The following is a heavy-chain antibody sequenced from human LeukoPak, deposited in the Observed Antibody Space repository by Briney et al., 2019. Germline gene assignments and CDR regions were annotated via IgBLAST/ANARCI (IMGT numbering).Heavy chain of an antibody. CDR2: IYTSGST. Sequence: SETLSLTCTVSGNSFGDYYWSWIRQPAGKGLEWIGRIYTSGSTTYNPSLKSRVTMSVDTSKSQFSLNLMSVTAADTAVYSCTRDTGTTGEVKFDPWGQGTLVTVSS. CDR1: GNSFGDYY. V-gene: IGHV4-4*07. CDR3: TRDTGTTGEVKFDP. J-gene: IGHJ5*02. D-gene: IGHD4-17*01.